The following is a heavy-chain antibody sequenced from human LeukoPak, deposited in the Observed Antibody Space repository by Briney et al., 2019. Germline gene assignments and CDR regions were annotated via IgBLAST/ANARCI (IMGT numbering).Heavy chain of an antibody. D-gene: IGHD2-8*01. CDR2: INHSGST. CDR3: ATNGYYCMDV. J-gene: IGHJ6*03. Sequence: SETLSLTCAVYGRSFSGYYWSWIRQPPGKGLEWIGEINHSGSTNYNPSLKSRVTISVDTSKNQFSLKVNSLTAADTAVYYCATNGYYCMDVWGKGTTVTVSS. V-gene: IGHV4-34*01. CDR1: GRSFSGYY.